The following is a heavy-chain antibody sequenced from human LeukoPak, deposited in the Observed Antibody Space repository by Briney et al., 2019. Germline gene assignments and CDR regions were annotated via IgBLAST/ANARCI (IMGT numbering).Heavy chain of an antibody. D-gene: IGHD2-2*01. CDR1: GGSISSGSYY. CDR3: AREAHRPDIVVVPAAMPYYYYYMDV. CDR2: IYTSRST. J-gene: IGHJ6*03. V-gene: IGHV4-61*02. Sequence: SSETLSLTCTVSGGSISSGSYYWSWIRQPAGKGLEWIGRIYTSRSTNYNPSLKSRVTISVDTSKNQFSLKLSSVTAADTAVYYCAREAHRPDIVVVPAAMPYYYYYMDVWGKGTTVTVSS.